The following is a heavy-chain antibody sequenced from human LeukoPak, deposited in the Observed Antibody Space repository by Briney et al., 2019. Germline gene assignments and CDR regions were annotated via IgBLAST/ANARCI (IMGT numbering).Heavy chain of an antibody. CDR3: ANSGVYDYVWGSYPSDY. D-gene: IGHD3-16*02. Sequence: GGSLRLSCTASGFTFGDYAMSWVRQAPGKGLEWVAVISYDGSNKYNADSVKGRFTISRDNSKNTLYLQMNSLRAEDTAVYYCANSGVYDYVWGSYPSDYWGQGTLVTVSS. CDR1: GFTFGDYA. CDR2: ISYDGSNK. V-gene: IGHV3-30-3*02. J-gene: IGHJ4*02.